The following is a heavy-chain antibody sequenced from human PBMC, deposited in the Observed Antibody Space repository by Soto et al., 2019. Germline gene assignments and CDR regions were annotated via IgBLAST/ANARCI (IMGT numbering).Heavy chain of an antibody. V-gene: IGHV3-21*01. CDR3: ARDLAGVDIVATIAYWVVDY. Sequence: PGGSLRLSCAASGFTFSSYSMNWVRQAPGKGLEWVSSISSSSSYIYYADSVKGRFTISRDNAKNSLYLQMNSLRAEDTAVYYCARDLAGVDIVATIAYWVVDYWGQGTLVTVSS. D-gene: IGHD5-12*01. CDR2: ISSSSSYI. CDR1: GFTFSSYS. J-gene: IGHJ4*02.